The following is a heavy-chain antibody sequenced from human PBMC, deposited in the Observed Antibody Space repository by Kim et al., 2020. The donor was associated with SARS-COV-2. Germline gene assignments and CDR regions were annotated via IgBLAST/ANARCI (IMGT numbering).Heavy chain of an antibody. V-gene: IGHV3-23*01. CDR3: AKVRFYGNYAGDFDV. Sequence: GGSLRLSCEASGFTFSTYTMNWVRQAPGKGLEWVSVISGNGLSTDYADSVKGRFTLSRDNSKNTLYLQMNSLRAEDTAIYYCAKVRFYGNYAGDFDVWG. CDR2: ISGNGLST. CDR1: GFTFSTYT. D-gene: IGHD4-17*01. J-gene: IGHJ3*01.